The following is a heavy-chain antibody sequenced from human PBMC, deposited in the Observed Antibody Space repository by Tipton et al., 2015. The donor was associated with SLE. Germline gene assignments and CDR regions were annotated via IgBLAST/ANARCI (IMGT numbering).Heavy chain of an antibody. Sequence: TLSLTCAVYGGSFSGYYWSWIRQPPGKGLEWIGEINHSGSTNYNPSLKSRVTISVDTSKNHFSLKLSSVTAADTAVYYCARDVPSLLTGDRWDAFDIWGQGTMVTVSS. J-gene: IGHJ3*02. CDR1: GGSFSGYY. CDR2: INHSGST. CDR3: ARDVPSLLTGDRWDAFDI. V-gene: IGHV4-34*01. D-gene: IGHD7-27*01.